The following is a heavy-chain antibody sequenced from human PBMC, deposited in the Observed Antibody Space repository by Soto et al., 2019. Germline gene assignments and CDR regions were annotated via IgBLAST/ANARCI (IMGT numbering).Heavy chain of an antibody. V-gene: IGHV1-69*01. Sequence: QVQLVQSGAEVKKPGSSVKVSCKSSGGTFNNFAISWVRQAPGQGLEWMGGIIPIFGTAKYAQKFQGRVTITADESTSTAYMVLTSLRSQDAAVYYCARDLARDFVVVPVGNSYGMDVWGQGTTVTVSS. D-gene: IGHD2-2*01. CDR3: ARDLARDFVVVPVGNSYGMDV. J-gene: IGHJ6*02. CDR2: IIPIFGTA. CDR1: GGTFNNFA.